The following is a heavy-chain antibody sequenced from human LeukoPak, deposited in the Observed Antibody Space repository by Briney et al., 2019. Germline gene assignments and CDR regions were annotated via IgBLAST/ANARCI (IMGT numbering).Heavy chain of an antibody. CDR1: GFTFSSYA. CDR3: ARDDVGDHAFDI. J-gene: IGHJ3*02. V-gene: IGHV3-64*01. Sequence: GGSLRLSCAASGFTFSSYAMHWVRQAPGKGLEYVSAISSNGGSTYYANSVEGRFTISRDNSKNTLYLQMGSLRAEDMAVYYCARDDVGDHAFDIWGQGTMVTVSS. CDR2: ISSNGGST.